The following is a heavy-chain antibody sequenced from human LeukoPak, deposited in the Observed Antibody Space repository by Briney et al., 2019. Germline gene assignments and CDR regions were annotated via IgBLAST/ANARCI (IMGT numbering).Heavy chain of an antibody. J-gene: IGHJ4*02. CDR1: GFTFRNYV. D-gene: IGHD3-16*01. Sequence: PGRSLRLSCEASGFTFRNYVIHWVRQAPGKGLVWVSRINSDGSGTSYADSVKGRFTISRDNAKNTLYLQMNSLRVEDTAVYYCVRGGGELGEPTLSNFDYWGQGTLVTVSS. V-gene: IGHV3-74*01. CDR2: INSDGSGT. CDR3: VRGGGELGEPTLSNFDY.